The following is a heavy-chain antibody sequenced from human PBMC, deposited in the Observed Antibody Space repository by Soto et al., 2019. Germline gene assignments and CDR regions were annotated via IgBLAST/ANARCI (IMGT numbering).Heavy chain of an antibody. CDR2: ISYDGSNK. Sequence: GGSLRLSCAASGFTFSSYAMHWVRQAPGKGLEWVAVISYDGSNKYYADSVTGRFTISTDNSKNTLYLQMNSLRAEDTAVYYCARDYGPADDRYYYYYGMDVWGQGTTVTVSS. CDR1: GFTFSSYA. V-gene: IGHV3-30-3*01. CDR3: ARDYGPADDRYYYYYGMDV. J-gene: IGHJ6*02. D-gene: IGHD2-2*01.